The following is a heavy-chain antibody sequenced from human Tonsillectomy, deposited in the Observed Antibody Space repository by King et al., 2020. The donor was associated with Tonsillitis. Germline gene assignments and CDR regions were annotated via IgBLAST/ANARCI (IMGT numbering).Heavy chain of an antibody. D-gene: IGHD1-26*01. CDR3: ARDGSGSYFGDYMDV. CDR2: IIPIFGTA. Sequence: VQLVESGAEVKKPGSSVKVSCKASGATFSSYAISWVRQAPGQGLEWMGGIIPIFGTANYAQKFQGRVTITADESTSTAYMELSSLRSEDTAVDYCARDGSGSYFGDYMDVWGKGTTVTVSS. V-gene: IGHV1-69*01. J-gene: IGHJ6*03. CDR1: GATFSSYA.